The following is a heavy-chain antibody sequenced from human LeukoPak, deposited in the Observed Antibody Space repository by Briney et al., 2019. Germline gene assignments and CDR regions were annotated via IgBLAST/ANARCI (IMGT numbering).Heavy chain of an antibody. J-gene: IGHJ4*02. CDR3: ARETSSSTSFDY. CDR1: GFTFNDYE. CDR2: ISSSGSIT. V-gene: IGHV3-48*03. Sequence: GGSLRLSCAASGFTFNDYEMTWVRQAPGKGLEWISYISSSGSITSHADSVKGRFTISRDNAKNSLYLQMNSLRAEDTAVYYCARETSSSTSFDYWGQGTLVTVSS. D-gene: IGHD6-13*01.